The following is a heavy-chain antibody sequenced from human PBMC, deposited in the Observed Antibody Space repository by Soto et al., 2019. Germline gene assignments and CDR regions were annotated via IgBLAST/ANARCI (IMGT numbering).Heavy chain of an antibody. J-gene: IGHJ4*02. V-gene: IGHV3-23*01. CDR1: GFTFSSYT. Sequence: GGSLRLSCAASGFTFSSYTMTWVRQAPGERLEWVSSIVGSGDNTYYADSVKGRFTISRDNSKTTLYLQMNSLRAEDTAVYYCAKEWSYSSGWSHVDYWGQGTLVTVSS. CDR2: IVGSGDNT. D-gene: IGHD6-19*01. CDR3: AKEWSYSSGWSHVDY.